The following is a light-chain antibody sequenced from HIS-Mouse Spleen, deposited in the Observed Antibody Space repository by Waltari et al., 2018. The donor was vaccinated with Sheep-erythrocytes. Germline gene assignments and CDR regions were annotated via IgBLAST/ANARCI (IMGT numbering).Light chain of an antibody. CDR1: QSISSY. J-gene: IGKJ4*01. CDR2: DAY. Sequence: DIQITQSPSSLSASVGDRVTITSRASQSISSYLNWYQQKPGKAPKLLIYDAYSLQSGGPSRFSGSGSGTDFTLTISSLQPEDFATYYWQQSYSTPPTFGGGTKVEIK. V-gene: IGKV1-39*01. CDR3: QQSYSTPPT.